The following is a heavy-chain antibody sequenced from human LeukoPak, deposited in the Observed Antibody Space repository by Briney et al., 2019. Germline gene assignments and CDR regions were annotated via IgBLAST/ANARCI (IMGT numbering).Heavy chain of an antibody. D-gene: IGHD3-22*01. CDR3: AKDLSDSSGYYYVRRVRSGFDY. J-gene: IGHJ4*02. V-gene: IGHV3-23*01. CDR1: GFTFSNYG. Sequence: PGGSLRLSWAASGFTFSNYGMSSVRQAPGKGLEWDSTISGSGGGTYYADSVKGRFTISRDNSKNTVYMQMKGLRAEDTAVYYCAKDLSDSSGYYYVRRVRSGFDYWGQGTLVTVSS. CDR2: ISGSGGGT.